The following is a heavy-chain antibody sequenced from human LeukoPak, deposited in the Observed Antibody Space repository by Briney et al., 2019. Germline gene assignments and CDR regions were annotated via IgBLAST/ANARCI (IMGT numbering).Heavy chain of an antibody. J-gene: IGHJ1*01. CDR3: ARVSGLGMNEYYQH. CDR2: INNDGSDT. D-gene: IGHD3-16*01. CDR1: GLSLADSW. Sequence: GGSLRLSCAASGLSLADSWMHWVRQAPGKGLVWVSRINNDGSDTRYADSVRGRFTISRDNAKNTLYLQMNSLRAEDTAVYYCARVSGLGMNEYYQHWGQGTLVTAPS. V-gene: IGHV3-74*01.